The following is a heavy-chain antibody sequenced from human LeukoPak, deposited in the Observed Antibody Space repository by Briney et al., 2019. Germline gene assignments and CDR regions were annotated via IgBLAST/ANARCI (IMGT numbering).Heavy chain of an antibody. CDR3: AKPYYDSSGLEDHDAFDI. CDR2: ISGSGGST. CDR1: GFTFSSYA. V-gene: IGHV3-23*01. Sequence: HTGGSLRLSCAASGFTFSSYAMSWGRQAPGKGLEWVSAISGSGGSTYYADSVKGRFTISRDNSKNTLYLQMNSLRAEDTAVYYCAKPYYDSSGLEDHDAFDIWGQGTMVTVSS. J-gene: IGHJ3*02. D-gene: IGHD3-22*01.